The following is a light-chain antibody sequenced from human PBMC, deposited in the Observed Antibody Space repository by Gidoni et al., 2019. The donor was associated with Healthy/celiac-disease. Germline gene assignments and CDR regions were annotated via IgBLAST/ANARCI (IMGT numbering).Light chain of an antibody. CDR3: QRRSNWPSLT. Sequence: EIVFTQSTATLSFSPGERAARSCRASQSVSSYLAWYQQKPGQAPSLLIYDASKRATGIPARFSGSGSGTDFTLTISSLEPEDFAVYYCQRRSNWPSLTFXGXTKVEIK. J-gene: IGKJ4*01. CDR2: DAS. V-gene: IGKV3-11*01. CDR1: QSVSSY.